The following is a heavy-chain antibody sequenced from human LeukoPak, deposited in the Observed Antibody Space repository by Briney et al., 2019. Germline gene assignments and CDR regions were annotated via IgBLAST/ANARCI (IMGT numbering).Heavy chain of an antibody. J-gene: IGHJ3*02. V-gene: IGHV3-23*01. CDR3: AKRGVI. CDR2: INGSGGRT. D-gene: IGHD3-10*01. CDR1: GFTFSSYA. Sequence: GGSLRLSCAASGFTFSSYAMSWVRQAPGKGLGWVSDINGSGGRTYYADSVKGRFTISRDNSQNTLYLQMNSLRAEDTPVYYCAKRGVIWGQGTMVTVSS.